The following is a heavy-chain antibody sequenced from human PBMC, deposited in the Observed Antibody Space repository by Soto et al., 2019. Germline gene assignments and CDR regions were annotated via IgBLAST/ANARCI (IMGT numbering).Heavy chain of an antibody. D-gene: IGHD3-16*01. J-gene: IGHJ4*02. V-gene: IGHV3-7*01. Sequence: EVELVESGGGLVQPGESLRLSCSVSGFTFSSYWMNWVRQVPGKGLEWVANIKADGSEENYVDSVKGRFTISRDNAKNSLYLQMNSLRAEDTAVYYCARPPGRYVYVRGSRTLFAYWGQGTRVTVSS. CDR3: ARPPGRYVYVRGSRTLFAY. CDR2: IKADGSEE. CDR1: GFTFSSYW.